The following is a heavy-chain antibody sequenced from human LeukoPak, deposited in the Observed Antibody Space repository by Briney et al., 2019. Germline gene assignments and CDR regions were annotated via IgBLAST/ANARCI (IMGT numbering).Heavy chain of an antibody. CDR1: GGSISSYY. J-gene: IGHJ4*02. CDR3: ARGWQQLAYFDY. Sequence: SETLSLTCTVSGGSISSYYWSWIRQPPGKGLEWIGYIYYSGSTNYNPSIKSRVTISVDTSKNQFSLKLSSVTAADTAVYYCARGWQQLAYFDYWGQGTLVTVSS. CDR2: IYYSGST. D-gene: IGHD6-13*01. V-gene: IGHV4-59*01.